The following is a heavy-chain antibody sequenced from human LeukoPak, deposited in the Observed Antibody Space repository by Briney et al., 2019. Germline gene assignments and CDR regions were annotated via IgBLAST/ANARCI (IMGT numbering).Heavy chain of an antibody. Sequence: SVKVSCKASGGTFSSYAISWVRQAPGQGLEWMGGIIPIFGTANYAQKFQGRVTITADESTSTAYMELSSLRSEDTAVYYCARETTVITSAPYYYYHYMDVWGKGTTVTVSS. J-gene: IGHJ6*03. D-gene: IGHD4-11*01. CDR3: ARETTVITSAPYYYYHYMDV. CDR1: GGTFSSYA. V-gene: IGHV1-69*13. CDR2: IIPIFGTA.